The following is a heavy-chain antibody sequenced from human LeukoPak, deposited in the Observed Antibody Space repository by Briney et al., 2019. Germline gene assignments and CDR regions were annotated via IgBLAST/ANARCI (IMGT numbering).Heavy chain of an antibody. CDR2: IKQDGSEE. D-gene: IGHD2-21*02. CDR3: TSWGDTTAEYFQR. Sequence: GGSLRLSCAASGFTFRSYWMSWVRQAPGKGLEWVANIKQDGSEEYYVDSVKGRFTISRDNAQNSMYLQMNSLRVEDTAVYYCTSWGDTTAEYFQRWGQGTLVTVSS. V-gene: IGHV3-7*01. J-gene: IGHJ1*01. CDR1: GFTFRSYW.